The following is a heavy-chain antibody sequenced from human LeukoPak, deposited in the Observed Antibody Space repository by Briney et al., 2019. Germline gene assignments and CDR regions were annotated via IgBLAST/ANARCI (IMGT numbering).Heavy chain of an antibody. J-gene: IGHJ3*02. V-gene: IGHV4-34*01. CDR2: INQSGST. D-gene: IGHD2-2*01. CDR3: ARDDHCSSTSCYRGALGVFDI. Sequence: PSETLSLTCAVYGGSLSGYYWSWIRQPPGKGLEWIGEINQSGSTKYNPSLKSRVTISVDTSKNQFSLKLSSVTAADTAVYYCARDDHCSSTSCYRGALGVFDIWGQGTMVTVSS. CDR1: GGSLSGYY.